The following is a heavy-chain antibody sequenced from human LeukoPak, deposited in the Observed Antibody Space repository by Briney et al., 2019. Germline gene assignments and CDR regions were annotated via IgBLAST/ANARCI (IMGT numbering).Heavy chain of an antibody. CDR3: ARAGDDYGDYVFGY. J-gene: IGHJ4*02. Sequence: SQTLSLTCAVYGGSISSGGYSWSWIRQPPGKGLEWIGYIYHSGSTYYNPSLKSRVTISVDRSKNQFSLKLSSVTAADTAVYYCARAGDDYGDYVFGYWGQGTLVTVSS. CDR2: IYHSGST. D-gene: IGHD4-17*01. V-gene: IGHV4-30-2*01. CDR1: GGSISSGGYS.